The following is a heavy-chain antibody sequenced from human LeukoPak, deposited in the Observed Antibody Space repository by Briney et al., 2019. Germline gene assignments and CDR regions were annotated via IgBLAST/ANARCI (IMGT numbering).Heavy chain of an antibody. CDR1: GFTFSDYY. Sequence: PGGSLRLSCAASGFTFSDYYMSWIRQAPGKGLEWVSYISISGSDIKYADSVKGRFTISRDNTKNSLYLQMNSLRAEDTAVYYCAKDYMEWLPLSDAFDIWGQGTMVTVSS. V-gene: IGHV3-11*01. J-gene: IGHJ3*02. CDR3: AKDYMEWLPLSDAFDI. D-gene: IGHD3-3*01. CDR2: ISISGSDI.